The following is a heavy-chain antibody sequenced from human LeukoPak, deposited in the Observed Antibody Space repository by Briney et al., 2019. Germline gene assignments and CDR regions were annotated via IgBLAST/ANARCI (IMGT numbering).Heavy chain of an antibody. Sequence: GGSLILSCAPSGFILFRHGMHCVRQAPGKGLEWVAVISYDGSIKYYADSVKGRFTISRDNSKNTLYLQMNSLRAVDTAVYYSSNNCSGARGYHGLDYWGQGTLVTVSS. CDR3: SNNCSGARGYHGLDY. CDR1: GFILFRHG. V-gene: IGHV3-30*18. J-gene: IGHJ4*02. CDR2: ISYDGSIK. D-gene: IGHD2-15*01.